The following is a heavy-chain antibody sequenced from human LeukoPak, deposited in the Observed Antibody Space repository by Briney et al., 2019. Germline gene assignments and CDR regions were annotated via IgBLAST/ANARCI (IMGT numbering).Heavy chain of an antibody. V-gene: IGHV4-28*01. CDR1: GYSISTSDW. CDR2: IYYSGST. J-gene: IGHJ4*02. Sequence: SDTLSLTCAVSGYSISTSDWWGWIRQPPGKGLEWIGYIYYSGSTYYNPSLKSRVTMSVDTSKNQFSLKLSSVTAVDTAVYYWARNDHESSGFDSWGQGTLVTVSS. D-gene: IGHD3-22*01. CDR3: ARNDHESSGFDS.